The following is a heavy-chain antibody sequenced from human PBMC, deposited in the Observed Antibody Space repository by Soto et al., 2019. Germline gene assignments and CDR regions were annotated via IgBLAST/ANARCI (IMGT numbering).Heavy chain of an antibody. CDR3: ARAYCRGGSCWAWSNWFDP. CDR2: TYYRSKWYN. J-gene: IGHJ5*02. D-gene: IGHD2-15*01. V-gene: IGHV6-1*01. CDR1: GDSVSSNSAA. Sequence: SQTLSLTCAISGDSVSSNSAAWNWIRQSPSRGLEWLGRTYYRSKWYNDYAVSVKSRITINPDTSKNQFSLQLNSVTPEDTAVYYCARAYCRGGSCWAWSNWFDPWGQGILVPVSS.